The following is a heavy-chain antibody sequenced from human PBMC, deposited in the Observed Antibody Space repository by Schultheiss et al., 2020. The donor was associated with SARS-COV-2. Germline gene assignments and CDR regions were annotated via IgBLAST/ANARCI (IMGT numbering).Heavy chain of an antibody. CDR2: IWYDGSNK. CDR1: GFTFSSYA. Sequence: GGSLRLSCAASGFTFSSYAMHWVRQAPGKGLEWVAVIWYDGSNKYYADSVKGRFTISRDNSKNTLYLQMNSLRAEDTAVYYCARANSGMYYFDYWGQGTLVTVS. CDR3: ARANSGMYYFDY. J-gene: IGHJ4*02. V-gene: IGHV3-33*08. D-gene: IGHD5-12*01.